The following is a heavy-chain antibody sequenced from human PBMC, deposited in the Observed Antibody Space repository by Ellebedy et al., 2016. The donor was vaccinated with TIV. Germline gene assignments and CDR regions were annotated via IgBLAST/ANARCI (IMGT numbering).Heavy chain of an antibody. V-gene: IGHV3-30*03. CDR1: GFSFSTHA. J-gene: IGHJ4*02. CDR3: ARDPGYTTNWDVGAY. Sequence: GESLKISCAASGFSFSTHAMHWVRQAPGKGLEWVAVISYAGNYEYYADSVRGRFTISRDNSKDTLYLQMNSLRTDDTAVYYCARDPGYTTNWDVGAYWGQGTLVTVSS. CDR2: ISYAGNYE. D-gene: IGHD7-27*01.